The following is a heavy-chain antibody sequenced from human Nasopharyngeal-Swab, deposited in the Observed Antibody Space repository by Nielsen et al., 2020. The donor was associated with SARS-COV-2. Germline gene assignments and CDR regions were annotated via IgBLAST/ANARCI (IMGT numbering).Heavy chain of an antibody. D-gene: IGHD3-3*01. CDR2: ISSSSSYI. Sequence: GESLKISCAASGFTFSSCSMNWVRQAPGKGLEWVSSISSSSSYIYYADSVKGRFTISRDNAKNSLYLQMNSLRAEDTAVYYCARGVEVGVPYYYYGMDVWGQGTTVTVSS. V-gene: IGHV3-21*01. J-gene: IGHJ6*02. CDR3: ARGVEVGVPYYYYGMDV. CDR1: GFTFSSCS.